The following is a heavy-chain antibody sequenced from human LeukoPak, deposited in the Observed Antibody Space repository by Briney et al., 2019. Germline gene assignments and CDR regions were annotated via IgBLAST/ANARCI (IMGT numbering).Heavy chain of an antibody. CDR2: INPNSGDT. CDR1: AYTFTGYY. Sequence: SMKASCQASAYTFTGYYMHWVRQAPGQGLEWMGWINPNSGDTGYAQKFQSRVTITRDTSISTAYMELSGLTSEDTAVYYCARGVNYDFWSGSYYSYYYMEVWGKGTTVTVSS. D-gene: IGHD3-3*01. J-gene: IGHJ6*03. CDR3: ARGVNYDFWSGSYYSYYYMEV. V-gene: IGHV1-2*02.